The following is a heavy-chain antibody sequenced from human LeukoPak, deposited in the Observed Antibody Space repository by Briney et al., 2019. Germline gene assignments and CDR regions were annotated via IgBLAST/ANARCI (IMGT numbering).Heavy chain of an antibody. CDR3: AKLPDSGSYYFFDY. Sequence: GGSLRLSCAASGFTFSSYAMGWVRQAPGKGLEWVSDISSSVGSTYYADSVKGRFTISRDNSKNTLYLQMNNLRAEDTAVYYFAKLPDSGSYYFFDYWGQGTLVTVSS. V-gene: IGHV3-23*01. D-gene: IGHD1-26*01. CDR1: GFTFSSYA. J-gene: IGHJ4*02. CDR2: ISSSVGST.